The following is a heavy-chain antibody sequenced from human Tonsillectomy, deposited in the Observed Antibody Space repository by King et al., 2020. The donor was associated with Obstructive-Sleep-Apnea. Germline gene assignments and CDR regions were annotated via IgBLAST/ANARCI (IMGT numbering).Heavy chain of an antibody. V-gene: IGHV4-39*01. CDR3: ARLLTLPAPAGIDY. CDR2: IYYSGST. D-gene: IGHD6-13*01. J-gene: IGHJ4*02. Sequence: QLQESGPGLVKPSETLSLTCTVSGGSISSSSYYWGWIRQPPGKWLEWIGSIYYSGSTYYNPSLQSRVTIAVATSKNQFSLKLSSVTAADTAVYYCARLLTLPAPAGIDYWGQGTLVTVSS. CDR1: GGSISSSSYY.